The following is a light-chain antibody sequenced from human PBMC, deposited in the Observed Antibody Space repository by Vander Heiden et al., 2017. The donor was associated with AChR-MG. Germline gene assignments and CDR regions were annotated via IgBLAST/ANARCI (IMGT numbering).Light chain of an antibody. CDR2: EVS. V-gene: IGLV2-14*01. Sequence: QSALTQPASVSGSPGQSITISCTGTSSDVGVYNYVSWYQQHPGKVPKLIIYEVSRRPSGISNRFSGSKSGNTASLTISGLQAEDEGDYYCCSYTSSDTLIFGGGTKLTVL. CDR1: SSDVGVYNY. J-gene: IGLJ2*01. CDR3: CSYTSSDTLI.